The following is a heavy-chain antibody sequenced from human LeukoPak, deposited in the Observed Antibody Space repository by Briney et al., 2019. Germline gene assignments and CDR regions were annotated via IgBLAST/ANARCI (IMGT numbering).Heavy chain of an antibody. D-gene: IGHD1-14*01. CDR1: GFTFDDYA. CDR3: AKAPEPAAAFCYFDY. J-gene: IGHJ4*02. V-gene: IGHV3-9*01. Sequence: GGSLRLSCAASGFTFDDYAMHWVRQAPGKGLEWVPGISWNSGSIGYADSVKGRFTISRDNAKNSLYLQMNSLRAEDTALYYCAKAPEPAAAFCYFDYWGQGTLVTVSS. CDR2: ISWNSGSI.